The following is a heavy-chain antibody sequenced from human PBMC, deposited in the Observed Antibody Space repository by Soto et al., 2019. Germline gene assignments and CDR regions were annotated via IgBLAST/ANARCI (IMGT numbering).Heavy chain of an antibody. V-gene: IGHV3-23*01. D-gene: IGHD1-26*01. J-gene: IGHJ6*02. CDR1: GVDFSSEV. Sequence: GESLKISCAASGVDFSSEVMCWVRQAPGKGLEWVSSISGSGRTIYHADSVRGRFAISRDNSKNSLYLQLNDLRVDDTAVYYCAKVGPSYYYGMDVWGQGTTVTVSS. CDR3: AKVGPSYYYGMDV. CDR2: ISGSGRTI.